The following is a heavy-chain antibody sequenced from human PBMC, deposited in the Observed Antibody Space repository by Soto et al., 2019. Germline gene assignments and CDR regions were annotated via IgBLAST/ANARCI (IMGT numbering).Heavy chain of an antibody. CDR1: GFTFSSYS. CDR3: ASARRASYHALDY. V-gene: IGHV3-21*01. J-gene: IGHJ4*02. Sequence: EVQLVESGGGLVKPGGSLRLSCAASGFTFSSYSMNWVRQAPGKGLEWVSSISSSSSYIYYADSVKGRFTITRDNAKNSQYLQMNSLRPEDTAVYYCASARRASYHALDYMGQGTLVTVSS. D-gene: IGHD2-2*01. CDR2: ISSSSSYI.